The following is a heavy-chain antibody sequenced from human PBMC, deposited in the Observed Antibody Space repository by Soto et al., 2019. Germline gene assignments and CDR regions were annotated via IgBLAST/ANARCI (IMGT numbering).Heavy chain of an antibody. CDR3: ARDLGSDYDFWSGYYPSPYYYYYGMDV. CDR1: GYTFTSYG. V-gene: IGHV1-18*01. CDR2: ISAYNGNT. D-gene: IGHD3-3*01. J-gene: IGHJ6*02. Sequence: RASVKVSCKASGYTFTSYGISWVRQAPGQGLEWMGWISAYNGNTNYAQKLQGRVTMTTDTSTSTAYMELRSLRSDDTAVYYCARDLGSDYDFWSGYYPSPYYYYYGMDVWGQGTTVTVSS.